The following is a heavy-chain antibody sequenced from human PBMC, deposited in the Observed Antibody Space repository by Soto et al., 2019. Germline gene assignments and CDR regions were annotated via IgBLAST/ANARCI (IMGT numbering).Heavy chain of an antibody. CDR3: AKIDGDFDY. J-gene: IGHJ4*02. D-gene: IGHD3-22*01. CDR2: ITGNGDTT. CDR1: GFTFINTG. V-gene: IGHV3-23*01. Sequence: EVQVLQSGGVLVPPGGSLRLSCAGSGFTFINTGMNWVRQAPGQGLDWVSAITGNGDTTYYADSVKGRFTISRDNSKSTLYLQMNSLRAEDTAVYYCAKIDGDFDYWGQGTRVTVSS.